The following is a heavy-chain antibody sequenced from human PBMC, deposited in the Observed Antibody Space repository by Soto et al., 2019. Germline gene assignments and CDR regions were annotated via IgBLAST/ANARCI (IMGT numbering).Heavy chain of an antibody. CDR3: ARDPYWFGELSSFDY. J-gene: IGHJ4*02. CDR2: INVSSGVT. CDR1: GYTFPNQG. V-gene: IGHV1-3*01. D-gene: IGHD3-10*01. Sequence: ASVKVSCKASGYTFPNQGLHWVRQAPGHRLEWMGWINVSSGVTKYSQKFQGRVSITRDTSASTGYMELSSLTYEDTAAYYCARDPYWFGELSSFDYWGQGTLVTVSS.